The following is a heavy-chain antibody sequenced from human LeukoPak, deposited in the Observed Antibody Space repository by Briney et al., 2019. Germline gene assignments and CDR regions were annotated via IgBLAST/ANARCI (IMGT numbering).Heavy chain of an antibody. Sequence: PSETLSLTCAVYGGSFSGYYWSWIRQPPGKGLEWIGEINHSGSTNYNPSLKSRVTISVDTSKNQFSLKLSSVTAADTAVYYCARVAVYYDSSGYYLDAFDIWGQGTMVTVSS. CDR3: ARVAVYYDSSGYYLDAFDI. CDR1: GGSFSGYY. V-gene: IGHV4-34*01. CDR2: INHSGST. J-gene: IGHJ3*02. D-gene: IGHD3-22*01.